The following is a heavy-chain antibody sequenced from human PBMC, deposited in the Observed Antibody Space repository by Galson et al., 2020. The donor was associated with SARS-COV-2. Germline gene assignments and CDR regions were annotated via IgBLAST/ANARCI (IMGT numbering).Heavy chain of an antibody. CDR3: AREGSSWYSDGMDV. CDR2: INHSGST. CDR1: GGSFSGYY. D-gene: IGHD6-13*01. Sequence: SQASETLSLTCAVYGGSFSGYYWSWIRQPPGKGLEWIGEINHSGSTNYNPSLKSRVTISVDTSKNQFSLKLSSVTAADTAVYYCAREGSSWYSDGMDVWGQGTTVTVSS. V-gene: IGHV4-34*01. J-gene: IGHJ6*02.